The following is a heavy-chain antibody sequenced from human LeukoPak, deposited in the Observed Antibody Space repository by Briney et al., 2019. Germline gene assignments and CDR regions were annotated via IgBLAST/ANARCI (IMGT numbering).Heavy chain of an antibody. J-gene: IGHJ4*02. CDR2: IYPGDSDT. D-gene: IGHD1-26*01. V-gene: IGHV5-51*01. Sequence: GESLKISCKGSGYSFTSYWIGWVRQMPGKGLEWMGIIYPGDSDTRYSPSFQGQVTISADKSISTAYLQWSSLKASDTAMYYCARRGKGEWELLEHYFDYWGQGTLVTVSS. CDR1: GYSFTSYW. CDR3: ARRGKGEWELLEHYFDY.